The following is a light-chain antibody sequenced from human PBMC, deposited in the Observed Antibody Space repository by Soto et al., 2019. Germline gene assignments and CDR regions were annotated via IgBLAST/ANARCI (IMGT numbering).Light chain of an antibody. CDR2: RDY. CDR1: SSNIGNDY. J-gene: IGLJ3*02. Sequence: QSVLTQPPSASGTPGQRVTISCSGSSSNIGNDYVSWYQQLPGAAPKLLIYRDYQRPSGVPDRFSGSKSGTSASLAISGLQSEDEADYYCASWDDSLNGHWEFGGGTKLTVL. V-gene: IGLV1-44*01. CDR3: ASWDDSLNGHWE.